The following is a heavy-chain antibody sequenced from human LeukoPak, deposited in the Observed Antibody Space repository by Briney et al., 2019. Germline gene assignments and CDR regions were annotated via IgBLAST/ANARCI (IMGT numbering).Heavy chain of an antibody. CDR2: IYSSGDT. CDR3: AKEQKGATDGNVFEY. J-gene: IGHJ4*02. CDR1: GGSSSNYY. Sequence: PSETLSLTCAIYGGSSSNYYWTWIRQPAGKGLEWIGRIYSSGDTNYNPSLKSRLSMSVDTSKNQFSLKMSSVTAADTAVYYCAKEQKGATDGNVFEYWGQGTLVTVSS. D-gene: IGHD4/OR15-4a*01. V-gene: IGHV4-4*07.